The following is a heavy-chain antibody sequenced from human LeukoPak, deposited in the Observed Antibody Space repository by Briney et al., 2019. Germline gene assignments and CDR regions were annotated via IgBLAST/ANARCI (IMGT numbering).Heavy chain of an antibody. CDR3: ARQTIAAAGTWMDV. Sequence: SETLSLTCTVSGGSISSYYWSWIRQPPGKGLEWIGYIYYSGSTNYNPSLKSRVTISVDTSKNQFSLKLSSVTAADTAVYYCARQTIAAAGTWMDVWGQGTTVIVSS. CDR1: GGSISSYY. V-gene: IGHV4-59*08. J-gene: IGHJ6*02. D-gene: IGHD6-13*01. CDR2: IYYSGST.